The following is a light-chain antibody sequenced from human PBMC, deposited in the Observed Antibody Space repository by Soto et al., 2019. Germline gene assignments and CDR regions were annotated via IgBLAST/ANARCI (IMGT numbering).Light chain of an antibody. CDR1: QSVGSSMY. V-gene: IGKV3-20*01. J-gene: IGKJ2*01. CDR3: QQYDSSLYT. Sequence: EIVLTQSPGTLSLSPGERATLSCRASQSVGSSMYLAWYQQKSGQAPRLLIHGTSSRATGIPDRFSGSGSGTDFTLTISSLEPEDFAVYYCQQYDSSLYTFGQGTELEIK. CDR2: GTS.